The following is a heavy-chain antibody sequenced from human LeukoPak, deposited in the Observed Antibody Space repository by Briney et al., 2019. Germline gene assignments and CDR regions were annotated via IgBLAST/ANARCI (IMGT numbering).Heavy chain of an antibody. CDR2: IYPGGSDT. CDR1: GYSFTSYW. J-gene: IGHJ4*02. Sequence: GESLKISCKGSGYSFTSYWIGWVRQMPGKGLEWMGIIYPGGSDTRYSPSFQGQVTISADKSISTAYLQWSSLKASDTAMYYCARYRNTAMVKYYFDYWGQGTLVTVSS. D-gene: IGHD5-18*01. V-gene: IGHV5-51*01. CDR3: ARYRNTAMVKYYFDY.